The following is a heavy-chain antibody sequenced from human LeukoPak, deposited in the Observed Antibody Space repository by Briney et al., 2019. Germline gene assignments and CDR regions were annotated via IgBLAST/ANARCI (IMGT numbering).Heavy chain of an antibody. J-gene: IGHJ4*02. CDR2: IRNKANTYTT. CDR1: GFIFSDHY. D-gene: IGHD3-10*01. CDR3: TRPYGSGSYYTYFDY. Sequence: GGSLRLSCVASGFIFSDHYMDWVRQAPGKGLEWVGRIRNKANTYTTEYAASVTGRFTISRDDSKNSLYLQMNSLETEDTAVYYCTRPYGSGSYYTYFDYWGQGTLVIVSS. V-gene: IGHV3-72*01.